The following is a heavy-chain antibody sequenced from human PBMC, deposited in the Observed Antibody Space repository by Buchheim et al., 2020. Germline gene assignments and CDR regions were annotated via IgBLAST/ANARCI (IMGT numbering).Heavy chain of an antibody. CDR2: INHSGST. CDR3: ARGRPKLSAGYSYGSYYFDY. Sequence: QVQLQQWGAGLLKPSETLSLTCAVYGGSFSGYYWSWIRQPPGKGLEWIGEINHSGSTNYNPSFKSRVTISVDTSKNQFSLKLSSMTATDTAVYYCARGRPKLSAGYSYGSYYFDYWGQGTL. CDR1: GGSFSGYY. J-gene: IGHJ4*02. D-gene: IGHD5-18*01. V-gene: IGHV4-34*01.